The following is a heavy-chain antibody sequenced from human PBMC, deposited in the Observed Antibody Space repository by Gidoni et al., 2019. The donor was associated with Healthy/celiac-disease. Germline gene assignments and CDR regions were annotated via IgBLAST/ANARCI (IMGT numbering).Heavy chain of an antibody. CDR2: IYSGGST. V-gene: IGHV3-66*01. CDR3: ARSTPGIAAAGSFDY. J-gene: IGHJ4*02. D-gene: IGHD6-13*01. CDR1: GFTVSSNY. Sequence: SGFTVSSNYMSWVRQAPGKGLEWVSVIYSGGSTYYADSVKGRFTISRDNSKNTLYLQMNSLRAEDTAVYYCARSTPGIAAAGSFDYWGQGTLVTVSS.